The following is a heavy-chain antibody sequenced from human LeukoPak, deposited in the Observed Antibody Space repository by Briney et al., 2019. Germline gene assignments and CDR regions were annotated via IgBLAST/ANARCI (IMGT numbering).Heavy chain of an antibody. V-gene: IGHV1-18*04. Sequence: ASVKVSCKASGYTFTGYFMHWVRQAPGQGLEWMGWISAYNGNTNYAQKLQGRVTMTTDTSTSTAYMELSSLRSEDTAVYYCARHFGIAARRGFDYWGQGTLVTVSS. CDR1: GYTFTGYF. CDR3: ARHFGIAARRGFDY. CDR2: ISAYNGNT. D-gene: IGHD6-6*01. J-gene: IGHJ4*02.